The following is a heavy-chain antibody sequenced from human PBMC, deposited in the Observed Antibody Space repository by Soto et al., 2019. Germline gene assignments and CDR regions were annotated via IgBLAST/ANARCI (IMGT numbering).Heavy chain of an antibody. J-gene: IGHJ4*02. D-gene: IGHD3-10*01. CDR3: ARVGGYGSAS. Sequence: QVQLVQSGAEVKKTGSSVKVSCKASGGTFSSYAINWVRQAPGQGFEWMGGIIPILRTANYAQKFQGRVTITADESTTTAYMELSSLRSEDTATYYCARVGGYGSASWGQGTLVTVSS. CDR2: IIPILRTA. CDR1: GGTFSSYA. V-gene: IGHV1-69*01.